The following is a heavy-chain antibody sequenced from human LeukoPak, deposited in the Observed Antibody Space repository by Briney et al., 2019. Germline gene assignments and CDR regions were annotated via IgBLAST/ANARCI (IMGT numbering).Heavy chain of an antibody. CDR2: IFYSGST. V-gene: IGHV4-39*01. CDR1: GGSISSSSYY. J-gene: IGHJ4*02. CDR3: ARHRHAPDFEN. Sequence: PSETLSLTCTVSGGSISSSSYYWAWVHQPPGKGLEWVGSIFYSGSTYYNPSLKGRVTISVDTSRNQFSLNLGSVTAADTAVYYCARHRHAPDFENWGQGTLVTVSS.